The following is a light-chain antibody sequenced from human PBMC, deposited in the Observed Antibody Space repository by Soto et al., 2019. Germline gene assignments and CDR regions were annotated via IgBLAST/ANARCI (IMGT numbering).Light chain of an antibody. CDR1: SSDVGGYNY. J-gene: IGLJ1*01. V-gene: IGLV2-14*01. CDR2: EVR. Sequence: QSVLTQPASVSGSPGQTITISCTGTSSDVGGYNYVSWYQQHPGKAPKLMIYEVRNRPSGVSNRFSGSKSGNTASLTISGLQAEDEADYYCSSYTRSSPYVFGSGTQLTVL. CDR3: SSYTRSSPYV.